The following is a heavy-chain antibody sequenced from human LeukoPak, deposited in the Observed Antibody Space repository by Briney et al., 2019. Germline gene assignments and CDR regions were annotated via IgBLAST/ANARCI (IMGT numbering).Heavy chain of an antibody. CDR1: GFTFSSYS. Sequence: GGSLRLSCAASGFTFSSYSMNWVRQAPGKGLEWVSTIYTGGNTYYAASVKGRFTISRDFSKNTVFLHMNSLRAEDTAMYYCARGDDSGYYDYFDYWGQGALVTVSS. J-gene: IGHJ4*02. D-gene: IGHD3-22*01. CDR3: ARGDDSGYYDYFDY. CDR2: IYTGGNT. V-gene: IGHV3-53*01.